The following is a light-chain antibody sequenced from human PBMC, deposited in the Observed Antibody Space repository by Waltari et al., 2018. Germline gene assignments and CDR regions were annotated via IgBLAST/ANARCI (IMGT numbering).Light chain of an antibody. CDR3: QSYDSSLSGSVV. V-gene: IGLV1-40*01. J-gene: IGLJ2*01. CDR1: SSNIGAGYD. Sequence: QSVLTQPPSVSGAPGQRVTISCTGSSSNIGAGYDVPWYQQLPGTAPKLLIYGNSNRPSGVPDRFSGSKSGTSASLAITGLQAEDEADYYCQSYDSSLSGSVVFGGGTKLTV. CDR2: GNS.